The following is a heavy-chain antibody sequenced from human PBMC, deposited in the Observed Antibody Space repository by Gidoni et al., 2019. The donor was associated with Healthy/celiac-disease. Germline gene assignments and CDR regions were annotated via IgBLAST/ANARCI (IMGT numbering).Heavy chain of an antibody. CDR1: GFTFSNAW. Sequence: EVQLVESGGGLVKPGGSLRLSCAASGFTFSNAWMSWVRQAPGKGLEWVGRIKSKTDGGTTDDAAPVKGRFTISRDDSKNTLYLQMNSLKTEDTAVYYCTTDRTTVTPSFDYWGQGTLVTVSS. V-gene: IGHV3-15*01. CDR3: TTDRTTVTPSFDY. D-gene: IGHD4-17*01. J-gene: IGHJ4*02. CDR2: IKSKTDGGTT.